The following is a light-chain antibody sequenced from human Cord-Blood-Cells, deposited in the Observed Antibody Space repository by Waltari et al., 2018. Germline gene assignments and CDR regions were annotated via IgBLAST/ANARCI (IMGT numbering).Light chain of an antibody. CDR1: QRVSSN. CDR3: QQYNNWPPT. J-gene: IGKJ4*01. V-gene: IGKV3-15*01. CDR2: GAS. Sequence: EIVMTQSPATLSVSPGERATLSCRASQRVSSNLAWYQQKPGQAPRPLIYGASTRATGIPARFSGSGSGTEFTLTISSLQSEDFAVYYCQQYNNWPPTFGGGTKVEIK.